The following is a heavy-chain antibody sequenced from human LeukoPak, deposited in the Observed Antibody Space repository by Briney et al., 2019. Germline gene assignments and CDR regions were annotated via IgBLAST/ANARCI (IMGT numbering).Heavy chain of an antibody. CDR1: GFTFSSYW. J-gene: IGHJ4*02. Sequence: GGSLRLSCAASGFTFSSYWMSWVRQAPGKGLEWVANIKQDGSEKYYVDSVKGRFTISRDNAKNSLYLYMNRLRAEDTAVYYCARDLSYSSAWRYTSFGYWGQGTLVTVSS. D-gene: IGHD6-19*01. V-gene: IGHV3-7*01. CDR3: ARDLSYSSAWRYTSFGY. CDR2: IKQDGSEK.